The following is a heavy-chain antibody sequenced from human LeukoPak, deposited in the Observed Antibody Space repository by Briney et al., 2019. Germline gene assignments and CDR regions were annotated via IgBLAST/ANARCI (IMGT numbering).Heavy chain of an antibody. CDR2: ISSNGGST. J-gene: IGHJ4*02. Sequence: GGSLRLSCAASGFTFSSYAMHWVRQAPGKGLEYVSAISSNGGSTYYANSVKGRFTIFRDNSKNTLYLQMGSLRAEDMAVYYCAREGLVGAISYFDYWGQGTLVTVSS. CDR3: AREGLVGAISYFDY. V-gene: IGHV3-64*01. D-gene: IGHD1-26*01. CDR1: GFTFSSYA.